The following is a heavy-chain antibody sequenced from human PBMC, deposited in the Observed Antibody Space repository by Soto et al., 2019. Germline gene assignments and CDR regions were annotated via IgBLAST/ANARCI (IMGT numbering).Heavy chain of an antibody. CDR3: ARGAMANFDY. CDR2: FIAMLGTP. J-gene: IGHJ4*02. V-gene: IGHV1-69*13. D-gene: IGHD5-18*01. Sequence: SVKVSCKASGGTFGSQGIAWVRQAPGQGLEWMGGFIAMLGTPTYAKKVQGRATISADESLTSSYLELRSLRSEDTGMYFCARGAMANFDYWGQGTVVTVSS. CDR1: GGTFGSQG.